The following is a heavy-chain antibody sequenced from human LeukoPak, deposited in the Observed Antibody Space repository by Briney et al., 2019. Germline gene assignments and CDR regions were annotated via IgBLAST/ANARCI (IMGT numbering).Heavy chain of an antibody. D-gene: IGHD5-24*01. J-gene: IGHJ4*02. V-gene: IGHV1-69*01. Sequence: SVKVSCKASGGTFSTCAISWVRQAPGQGLEWMGGIIPVFGTANYAQKFQGRVTITADDSTSTAYMELSSLRSEDTAVYYCARVGDGYSYYFDYWGQGTLVTVSS. CDR1: GGTFSTCA. CDR3: ARVGDGYSYYFDY. CDR2: IIPVFGTA.